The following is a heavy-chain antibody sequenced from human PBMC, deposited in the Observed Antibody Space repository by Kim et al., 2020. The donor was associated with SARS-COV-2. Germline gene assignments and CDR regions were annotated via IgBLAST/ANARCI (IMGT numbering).Heavy chain of an antibody. D-gene: IGHD3-10*01. CDR2: NT. V-gene: IGHV1-8*01. Sequence: NTGYAQKFQGRVTMTRNTSISTAYMELSSLRSEDTAVYYCAREYGDETDPWGQGTLVTVSS. J-gene: IGHJ5*02. CDR3: AREYGDETDP.